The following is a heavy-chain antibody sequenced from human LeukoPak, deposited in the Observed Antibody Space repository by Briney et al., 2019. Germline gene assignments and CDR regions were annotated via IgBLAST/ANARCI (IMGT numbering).Heavy chain of an antibody. CDR1: GGSISSSSYY. CDR2: IYYSGST. D-gene: IGHD1-1*01. J-gene: IGHJ2*01. Sequence: PSETLSLTCTVSGGSISSSSYYWGWIRQPPGKGLEWIGSIYYSGSTYYNPSLKSRVTISVDTSKNQFSLELSSVTAADTAVYYCARTTLTADWYFDLWGRGTLVTVSS. V-gene: IGHV4-39*07. CDR3: ARTTLTADWYFDL.